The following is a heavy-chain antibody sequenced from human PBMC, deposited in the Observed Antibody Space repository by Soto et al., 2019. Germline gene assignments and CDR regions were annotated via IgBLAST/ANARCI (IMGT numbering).Heavy chain of an antibody. CDR1: GYTFTGYY. CDR2: ISPQTGGT. Sequence: ASVKVSCKGSGYTFTGYYIHWVRQTPGQGPEWMGEISPQTGGTKYAQKYQGRVTMTRDTPITTVYMELSKLSPDGTAVYYCGRGRSGELVIFYWGQGTLVTVSS. D-gene: IGHD1-26*01. V-gene: IGHV1-2*02. CDR3: GRGRSGELVIFY. J-gene: IGHJ4*02.